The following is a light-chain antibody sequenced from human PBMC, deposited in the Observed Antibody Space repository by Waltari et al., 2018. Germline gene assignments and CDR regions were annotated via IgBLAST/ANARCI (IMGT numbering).Light chain of an antibody. J-gene: IGKJ5*01. Sequence: DIQLTQSPSFLSASVGDRVTITCRSSQGISSLLAWYQQKAGKAPQLLIHTASTVQGGVPSRFRGSGSGTDFTLTISSLQPEDFATYYCQQRHSYPITFGQGTRL. CDR1: QGISSL. CDR3: QQRHSYPIT. CDR2: TAS. V-gene: IGKV1-9*01.